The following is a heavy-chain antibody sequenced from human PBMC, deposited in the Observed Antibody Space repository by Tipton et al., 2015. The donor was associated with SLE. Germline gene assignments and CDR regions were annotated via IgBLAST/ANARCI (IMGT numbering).Heavy chain of an antibody. CDR2: IYYSGGI. V-gene: IGHV4-39*07. CDR1: GGSLSSSSYY. CDR3: ARRDGLNGFDI. D-gene: IGHD2-21*01. Sequence: TLSLTCSVSGGSLSSSSYYWGWIRQLPGKGLEWIGNIYYSGGIYYNPSLMSRITISVDTSKNQYSLKLSSVTAADTAVYFCARRDGLNGFDIWGRGTMVTVSS. J-gene: IGHJ3*02.